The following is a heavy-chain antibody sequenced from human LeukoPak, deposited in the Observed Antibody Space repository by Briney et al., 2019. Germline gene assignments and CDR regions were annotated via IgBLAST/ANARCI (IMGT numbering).Heavy chain of an antibody. CDR2: IIPIFGTA. CDR3: ARDPRFPGTNPNEEQLAYFDY. Sequence: ASVKVSCKASGGTFSSYAISWGRQGPGQGLEWMGGIIPIFGTANYAQKFQGRVTITADKSTSTAYMELSSLRSEDTAVYYCARDPRFPGTNPNEEQLAYFDYWGQGTLVTVSS. D-gene: IGHD6-13*01. V-gene: IGHV1-69*06. CDR1: GGTFSSYA. J-gene: IGHJ4*02.